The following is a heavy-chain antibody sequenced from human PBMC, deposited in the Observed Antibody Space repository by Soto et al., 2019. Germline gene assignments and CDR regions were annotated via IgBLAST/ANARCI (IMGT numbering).Heavy chain of an antibody. V-gene: IGHV3-33*01. J-gene: IGHJ5*02. D-gene: IGHD5-18*01. Sequence: RGSLRLSCAASGFTFSSYGMHWVRQAPGKGLEWVAVIWYDGSNKYYADSVKGRFTISRDNSKNTLYLQMNSLRAEDTAVYYCARSPVDTAMADNWFDPWGQGTLVTVSS. CDR2: IWYDGSNK. CDR3: ARSPVDTAMADNWFDP. CDR1: GFTFSSYG.